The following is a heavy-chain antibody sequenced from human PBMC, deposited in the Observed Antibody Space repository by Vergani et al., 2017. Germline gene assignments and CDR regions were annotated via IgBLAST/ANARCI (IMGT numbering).Heavy chain of an antibody. CDR1: GFTFSSYS. Sequence: EVQLVESGGGLVKPGGSLRLSCAASGFTFSSYSMNWVRQAPGKGLEWVSSISSSSSYIYYADSVKGRFTISRDNAKNSLYLQMNSLRAEDTGVYYCAREMVATISSYYGMDVWGQGTTVTVSS. CDR3: AREMVATISSYYGMDV. V-gene: IGHV3-21*01. D-gene: IGHD5-12*01. J-gene: IGHJ6*02. CDR2: ISSSSSYI.